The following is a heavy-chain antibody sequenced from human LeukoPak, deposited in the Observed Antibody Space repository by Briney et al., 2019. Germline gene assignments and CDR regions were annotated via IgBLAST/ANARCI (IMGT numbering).Heavy chain of an antibody. J-gene: IGHJ6*03. CDR1: GFTFDDYA. CDR3: AKSSSSSDYYYYYMDV. V-gene: IGHV3-9*01. CDR2: ISWNSGSI. Sequence: SGGSLGLSCAAPGFTFDDYAMHWVRQAPGKGLEWVSGISWNSGSIGYADSVRGRFTISRDNAKNSLYLQMNSLRAEDTALYYCAKSSSSSDYYYYYMDVWGKGTTVTVS. D-gene: IGHD6-6*01.